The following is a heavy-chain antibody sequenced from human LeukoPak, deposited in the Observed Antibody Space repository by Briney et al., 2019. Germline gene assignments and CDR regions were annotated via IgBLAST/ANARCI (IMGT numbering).Heavy chain of an antibody. CDR3: ARGLGYRYDY. CDR1: GGSISHYY. CDR2: MYYSGNT. D-gene: IGHD5-12*01. Sequence: SETLSLTCTVSGGSISHYYWSWIRQPPGKGLEWIGYMYYSGNTNYNPSLKSRVTISVDTSKNHFSLRLSSVTAADTAVYYCARGLGYRYDYWGQGTLVTVSS. V-gene: IGHV4-59*01. J-gene: IGHJ4*02.